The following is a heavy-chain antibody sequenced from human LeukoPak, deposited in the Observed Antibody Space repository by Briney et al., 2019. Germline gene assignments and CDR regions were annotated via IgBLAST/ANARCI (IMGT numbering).Heavy chain of an antibody. V-gene: IGHV3-30*03. Sequence: GGSLRLSCAASGFSISTYEMYWVRQAPGKGLEWAAVISYDGSNKYYADSVKGRFTISRDNSKNTLYLQMNSLRAEDTAVYYCAITYSSSSIDYWGQGTLVTVSS. CDR3: AITYSSSSIDY. J-gene: IGHJ4*02. CDR2: ISYDGSNK. D-gene: IGHD6-6*01. CDR1: GFSISTYE.